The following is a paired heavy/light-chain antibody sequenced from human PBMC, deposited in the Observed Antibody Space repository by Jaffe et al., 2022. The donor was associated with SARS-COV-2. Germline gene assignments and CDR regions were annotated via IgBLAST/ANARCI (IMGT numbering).Light chain of an antibody. CDR2: DAS. J-gene: IGKJ1*01. CDR1: QSVYSSY. CDR3: QQYSSSPWT. Sequence: EIVLTQSPGTLSLSPGERATLSCRASQSVYSSYLAWYQQKPGQAPRVLIYDASNRATGIPDRFSGSGSGTDFTLTISRLEPEDYAVYYCQQYSSSPWTFGQGTKVEIK. V-gene: IGKV3-20*01.
Heavy chain of an antibody. J-gene: IGHJ4*02. Sequence: EVLLLESGGGLIQSGGSLRLSCVASGFSFNTYVMSWVRQAPGKGLECVSTISSSGSNTYYADSVKGRFTISRDNSKKTLYLQMNSLRVEDTAVYYCAKRPTVTDYWGQGTLVTVSS. CDR3: AKRPTVTDY. CDR1: GFSFNTYV. CDR2: ISSSGSNT. D-gene: IGHD4-17*01. V-gene: IGHV3-23*01.